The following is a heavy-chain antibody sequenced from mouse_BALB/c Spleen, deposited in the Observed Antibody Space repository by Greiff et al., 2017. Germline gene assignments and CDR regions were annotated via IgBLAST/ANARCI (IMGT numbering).Heavy chain of an antibody. CDR2: IDPANGNT. Sequence: EVQGVESGAELVKPGASVKLSCTASGFNIKDTYMHWVKQRPEQGLEWIGRIDPANGNTKYDPKFQGKATITADTSSNTAYLQLSSLTSEDTAVYYCARTTVYYAMDYWGQGTSVTVSS. J-gene: IGHJ4*01. CDR3: ARTTVYYAMDY. V-gene: IGHV14-3*02. CDR1: GFNIKDTY. D-gene: IGHD1-1*01.